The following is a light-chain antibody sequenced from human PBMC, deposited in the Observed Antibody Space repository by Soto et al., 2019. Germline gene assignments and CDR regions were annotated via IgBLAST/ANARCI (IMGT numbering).Light chain of an antibody. J-gene: IGLJ3*02. Sequence: QSVLTQPASVSGSPGQSIAISCTGTSTDVGGYNYVSWYQQHPGKAPKLMIYEVSNRPSGVSNRFSGAKSGNTASLTISGLQAEDEAYYYCSSYTSDSTLVFGGGTKLTVL. CDR3: SSYTSDSTLV. CDR2: EVS. V-gene: IGLV2-14*01. CDR1: STDVGGYNY.